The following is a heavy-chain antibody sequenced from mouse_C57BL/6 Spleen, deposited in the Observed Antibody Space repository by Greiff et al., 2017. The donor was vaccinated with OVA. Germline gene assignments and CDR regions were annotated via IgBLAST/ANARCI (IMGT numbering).Heavy chain of an antibody. CDR2: INPSSGYT. V-gene: IGHV1-7*01. J-gene: IGHJ4*01. Sequence: QVQLQQSGAELAKPGASVKLSCKASGYTFTSYWMHWVKQRPGQGLEWIGYINPSSGYTKYNQKFKDKATLTADKSSSTAYMQLSSLTYEDSAVYYCARTDYGNLWAMDYWGQGTSVTVSS. CDR3: ARTDYGNLWAMDY. D-gene: IGHD2-1*01. CDR1: GYTFTSYW.